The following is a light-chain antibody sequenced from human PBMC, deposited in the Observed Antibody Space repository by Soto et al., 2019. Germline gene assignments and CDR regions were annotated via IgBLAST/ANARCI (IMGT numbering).Light chain of an antibody. Sequence: IVLTQTPGTLSLSRGERATLSCRASQSFNSIYLAWYQQKPGQAPRLLIYGASSRATGIPDRFSGSGSGTDFTLTISRLEPEDFAVYYCHQYDSWTFGQGTKVDIK. CDR2: GAS. J-gene: IGKJ1*01. CDR1: QSFNSIY. V-gene: IGKV3-20*01. CDR3: HQYDSWT.